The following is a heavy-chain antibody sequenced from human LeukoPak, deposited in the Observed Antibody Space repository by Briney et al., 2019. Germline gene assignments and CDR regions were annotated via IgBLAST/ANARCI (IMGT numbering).Heavy chain of an antibody. Sequence: SVKVSCKASGGTFSSYAISWVRQAPGQGLEWMGGIIPIFGTANYAQKFQGRVTITADESTSTAYMELSSLRSEDTAVYYCARGVPAAMAPGDYWGQGTLVTVSS. D-gene: IGHD2-2*01. V-gene: IGHV1-69*01. CDR3: ARGVPAAMAPGDY. CDR1: GGTFSSYA. CDR2: IIPIFGTA. J-gene: IGHJ4*02.